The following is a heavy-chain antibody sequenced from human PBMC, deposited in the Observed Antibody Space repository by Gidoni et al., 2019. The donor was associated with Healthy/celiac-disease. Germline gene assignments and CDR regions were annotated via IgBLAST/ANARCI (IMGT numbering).Heavy chain of an antibody. D-gene: IGHD5-18*01. CDR2: IYYSGST. V-gene: IGHV4-59*01. CDR3: ARGPWIQLWLL. CDR1: GGSISSYY. J-gene: IGHJ4*02. Sequence: QVQLQESGPGLVKPSETLSLTCTVSGGSISSYYWSWIRQPPGKGLEWIGYIYYSGSTNYNPSLKSRVTISVDTSKNQFSLKLSSVTAADTAVYYCARGPWIQLWLLWGQGTLVTVSS.